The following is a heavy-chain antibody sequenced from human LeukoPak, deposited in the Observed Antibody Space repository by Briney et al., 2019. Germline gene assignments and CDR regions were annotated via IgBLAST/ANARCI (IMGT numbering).Heavy chain of an antibody. Sequence: SETLSLTCTVSGGSISSSSYYWGWIRQHPGKGLEWIGYIYYSGSSYYNPSLRSRVTISVDTSKNHFSLKLSSVTAADTAVYYCARNRDGYNSFDYWGQGTLVAVSS. CDR3: ARNRDGYNSFDY. V-gene: IGHV4-31*03. J-gene: IGHJ4*02. CDR2: IYYSGSS. D-gene: IGHD5-24*01. CDR1: GGSISSSSYY.